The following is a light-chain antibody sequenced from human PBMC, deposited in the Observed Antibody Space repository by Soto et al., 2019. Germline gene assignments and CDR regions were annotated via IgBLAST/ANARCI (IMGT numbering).Light chain of an antibody. CDR1: TPNIGTHY. V-gene: IGLV1-47*01. CDR2: SND. Sequence: SVLTQPPSASGTPGQRVTISCSGSTPNIGTHYVSWYQHLPGSAPKLLIHSNDQRPSGVPDRISASRSGTSASLAISGLRSEDEADYYCAAWDDTLSGYVFGGGTKVTVL. J-gene: IGLJ1*01. CDR3: AAWDDTLSGYV.